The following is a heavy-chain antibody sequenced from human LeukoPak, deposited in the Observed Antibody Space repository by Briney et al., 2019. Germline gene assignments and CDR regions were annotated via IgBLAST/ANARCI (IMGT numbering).Heavy chain of an antibody. V-gene: IGHV3-9*01. J-gene: IGHJ4*02. CDR2: ISWNSGSI. Sequence: GRSLRLSCAASGFTFDDYAMHWVRQAPGKGLEWVSGISWNSGSIGYADSVKGRFTISRDNAKNSLYLQMNSLRAEDTAVYYCARASWGSAVVLAATASDFWGQGTLVTVSS. CDR1: GFTFDDYA. D-gene: IGHD2-15*01. CDR3: ARASWGSAVVLAATASDF.